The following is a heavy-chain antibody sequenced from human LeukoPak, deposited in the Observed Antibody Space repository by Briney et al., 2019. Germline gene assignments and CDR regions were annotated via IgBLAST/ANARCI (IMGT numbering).Heavy chain of an antibody. Sequence: GGSLRLSCAASGFTFSGSAMHWVRQASGKGLEWVGRIRSKANSYATAYAASVKGRFTISRDDSKNTAYLQMSSLKTEDTAVYYCTRRSSGWYGFYFDYWGQGTLVTVSS. CDR3: TRRSSGWYGFYFDY. CDR2: IRSKANSYAT. CDR1: GFTFSGSA. V-gene: IGHV3-73*01. D-gene: IGHD6-19*01. J-gene: IGHJ4*02.